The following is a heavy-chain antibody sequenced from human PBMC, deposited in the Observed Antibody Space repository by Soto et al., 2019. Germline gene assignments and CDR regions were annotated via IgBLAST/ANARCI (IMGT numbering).Heavy chain of an antibody. CDR3: ARASVAGLFDY. J-gene: IGHJ4*02. V-gene: IGHV4-61*01. Sequence: QVQLQESGPGLVKPSETLSLTCTVSGGSVSSGSYYWSWIRQPPGKGLEWIGYIYYSGTTNYNPSLKSRVTISVDTSKKQFSLKLSSVTAADTAVYYCARASVAGLFDYWGQGTLVTVSS. D-gene: IGHD6-19*01. CDR1: GGSVSSGSYY. CDR2: IYYSGTT.